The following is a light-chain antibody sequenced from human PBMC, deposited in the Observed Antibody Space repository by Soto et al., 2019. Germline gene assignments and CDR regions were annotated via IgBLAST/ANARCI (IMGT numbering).Light chain of an antibody. CDR1: QSVKGNY. J-gene: IGKJ1*01. CDR2: GSF. V-gene: IGKV3-20*01. Sequence: EIVLTQSPATLSLSPGKRATLSCRASQSVKGNYLAWYQQKPGQAPRLLIYGSFTRAIGIPDRFSGSGSGTDFTITISRLEPEDSAVYYCQQYGRSPKTFGQGTRVEV. CDR3: QQYGRSPKT.